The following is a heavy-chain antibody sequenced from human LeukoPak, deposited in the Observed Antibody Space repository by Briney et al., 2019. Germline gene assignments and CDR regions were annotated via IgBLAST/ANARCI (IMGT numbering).Heavy chain of an antibody. CDR3: ARWATVITSYNWFDP. J-gene: IGHJ5*02. CDR2: IYNTGST. V-gene: IGHV4-4*07. D-gene: IGHD4-23*01. Sequence: KPSEILSLTCTVSGGSISSYYWSWIRQPAGKGLEWIGRIYNTGSTNYNPSLKSRVTMSVDTSKNQFSLKLSSVTAADTAVYYCARWATVITSYNWFDPWGQGTLVTVSS. CDR1: GGSISSYY.